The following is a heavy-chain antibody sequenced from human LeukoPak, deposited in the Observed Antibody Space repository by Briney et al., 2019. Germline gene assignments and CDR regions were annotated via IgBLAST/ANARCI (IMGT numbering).Heavy chain of an antibody. CDR3: ARGIQPDYYYYYMDV. D-gene: IGHD5-18*01. J-gene: IGHJ6*03. CDR1: GYTFTSYG. CDR2: ISAYNGNT. Sequence: GASVKVSCKASGYTFTSYGISWVRQAPGQGLEWMGWISAYNGNTNYAQKLQGRVTMTTDTSTSTAYMELRSLRSDDTAVYYCARGIQPDYYYYYMDVWGKGTTVTISS. V-gene: IGHV1-18*01.